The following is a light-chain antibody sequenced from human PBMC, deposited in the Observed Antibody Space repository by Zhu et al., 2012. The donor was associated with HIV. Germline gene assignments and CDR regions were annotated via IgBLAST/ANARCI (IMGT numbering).Light chain of an antibody. V-gene: IGKV3-20*01. CDR3: QQYGSSPPMYT. Sequence: EIVLTQSPGTLSLSPGERATLSCRASQSVSSSYLAWYQQKLGQAPRLLIYGASRRATGIPDRFSGSGSGTDFTLAISRLEPEDFAVYYCQQYGSSPPMYTFGLGDQAGDQT. CDR2: GAS. J-gene: IGKJ2*01. CDR1: QSVSSSY.